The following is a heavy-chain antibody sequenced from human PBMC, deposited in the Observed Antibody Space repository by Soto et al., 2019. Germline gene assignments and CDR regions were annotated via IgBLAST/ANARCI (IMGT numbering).Heavy chain of an antibody. CDR3: ASSGTGWFDP. Sequence: QTLSLTFAISVDSVSSNSAAWNWIRQSPSRGLGWLGRTYYRSKWYNDYAVSVKSRITINPDTSKDQFSLQLNSVTPEDTAVYYCASSGTGWFDPWGQGTPVTVS. CDR1: VDSVSSNSAA. CDR2: TYYRSKWYN. D-gene: IGHD2-15*01. V-gene: IGHV6-1*01. J-gene: IGHJ5*02.